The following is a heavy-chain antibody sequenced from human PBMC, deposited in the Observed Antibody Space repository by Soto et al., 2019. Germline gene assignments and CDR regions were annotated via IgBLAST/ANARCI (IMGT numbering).Heavy chain of an antibody. D-gene: IGHD5-12*01. CDR3: ARGSDIVATARMDV. J-gene: IGHJ6*02. V-gene: IGHV1-69*02. CDR2: IIPILGIA. CDR1: GGIFSSYT. Sequence: QVQLVQSGAEVKKPGSSVKVSCKASGGIFSSYTISWVRQAPGQGLEWMGRIIPILGIANYAQKCQGRVTITADKSTSTDYMELSSLRAEDTAGYYCARGSDIVATARMDVLGQGTTVTVSS.